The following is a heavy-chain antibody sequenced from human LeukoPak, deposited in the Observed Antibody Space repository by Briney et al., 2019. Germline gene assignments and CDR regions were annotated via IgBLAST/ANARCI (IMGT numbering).Heavy chain of an antibody. Sequence: SETLSLTCNVSGGSISSNSWSWIRQPPGKGLEWIGYIYYSGSTNYNPSLKSRVTISVDTSKNQLSLKLSSVTAADTAVYYCARVWPEATNWFDSWGQGTLVTVSS. D-gene: IGHD2-8*01. CDR1: GGSISSNS. CDR3: ARVWPEATNWFDS. V-gene: IGHV4-59*01. CDR2: IYYSGST. J-gene: IGHJ5*01.